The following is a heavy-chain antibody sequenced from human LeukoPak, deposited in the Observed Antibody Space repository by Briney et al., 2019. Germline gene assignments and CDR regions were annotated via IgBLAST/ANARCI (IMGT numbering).Heavy chain of an antibody. J-gene: IGHJ4*02. CDR3: ASGGYDYDILTGYYNGPIDY. CDR1: GGSISSSSYY. Sequence: SETLSLTCTVSGGSISSSSYYWGWIRQPPGKGLEWIGSIYYSGSTYYNPSLKSRVTISVDTSKNQFSLKLSSVTAADTAVYYCASGGYDYDILTGYYNGPIDYWGQGTLVTVSP. D-gene: IGHD3-9*01. V-gene: IGHV4-39*01. CDR2: IYYSGST.